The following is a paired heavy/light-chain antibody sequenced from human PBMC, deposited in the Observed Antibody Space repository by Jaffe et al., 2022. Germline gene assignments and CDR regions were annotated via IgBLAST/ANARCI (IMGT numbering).Light chain of an antibody. CDR3: SSYTNSNTPDVV. V-gene: IGLV2-14*03. CDR2: DVS. Sequence: QSALTQPASVSGSPGQSITISCTGTSSDIGSYNYVSWYQQHPGKAPKLMIYDVSNRPSGVSNRFSGSKSGSTASLTISGLQAEDEADYYCSSYTNSNTPDVVFGGGTKLTVL. CDR1: SSDIGSYNY. J-gene: IGLJ2*01.
Heavy chain of an antibody. CDR2: IYYSGST. D-gene: IGHD3-9*01. CDR1: GGSISNYY. CDR3: ARGDSDTYFDY. Sequence: QVQLQESGPGLVKPSETLSLTCTVSGGSISNYYWSWIRQPPGKGLEWIGYIYYSGSTNYNPSLKSRVTMSVDTSKNQFSLKFSSVTAADTAVYYCARGDSDTYFDYWGQGILVTVSS. V-gene: IGHV4-59*01. J-gene: IGHJ4*02.